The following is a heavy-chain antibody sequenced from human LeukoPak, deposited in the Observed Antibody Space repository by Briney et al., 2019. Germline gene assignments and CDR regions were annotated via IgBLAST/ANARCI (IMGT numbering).Heavy chain of an antibody. Sequence: GGSLRLSCAASGFTFSSFSLNWVRQAPGKGLEWVSYISSGSSTIYYAGSVKGRFTISRDNAKNSLYLQMNSLRAEDTAVYYCARDSGTFNRYFDYWGQGTLVTVS. CDR2: ISSGSSTI. V-gene: IGHV3-48*01. J-gene: IGHJ4*02. D-gene: IGHD1-26*01. CDR3: ARDSGTFNRYFDY. CDR1: GFTFSSFS.